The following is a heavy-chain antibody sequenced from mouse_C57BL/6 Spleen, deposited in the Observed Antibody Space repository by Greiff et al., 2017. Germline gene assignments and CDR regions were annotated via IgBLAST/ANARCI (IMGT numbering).Heavy chain of an antibody. J-gene: IGHJ4*01. Sequence: VMLVESGPGLVQPSQSLSITCTVSGFSLTSYGVHWVRQSPGKGLEWLGVIWSGGSTDYNAAFISRLSISKDNSKSQVFFKMNSLQADDTSIYYCARDGGYGSYAMDYWGQGTSVTVSS. CDR2: IWSGGST. CDR3: ARDGGYGSYAMDY. D-gene: IGHD2-2*01. V-gene: IGHV2-2*01. CDR1: GFSLTSYG.